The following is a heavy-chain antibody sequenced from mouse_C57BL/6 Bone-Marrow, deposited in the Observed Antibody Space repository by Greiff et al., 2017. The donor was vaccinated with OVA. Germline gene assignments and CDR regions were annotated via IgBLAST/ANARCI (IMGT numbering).Heavy chain of an antibody. V-gene: IGHV2-9*01. J-gene: IGHJ4*01. CDR2: IWGGGST. CDR1: GFSLTSYG. D-gene: IGHD2-2*01. CDR3: ATLLWLRRGYYYAMDY. Sequence: VQLQQSGPGLVAPSQSLSITCTVSGFSLTSYGVDWVRQPPGKGLEWLGVIWGGGSTNYNSALMTRLSISKDNSKSQVFLKMNSLQTDDTAMYYCATLLWLRRGYYYAMDYWGQGTSVTVSS.